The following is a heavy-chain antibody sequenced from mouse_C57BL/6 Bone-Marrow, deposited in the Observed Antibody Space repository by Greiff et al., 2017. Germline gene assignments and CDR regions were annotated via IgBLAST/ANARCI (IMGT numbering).Heavy chain of an antibody. V-gene: IGHV14-3*01. D-gene: IGHD2-14*01. CDR3: ARGVRGGYFDV. J-gene: IGHJ1*03. CDR2: IYPANGNT. CDR1: GFNIKNTY. Sequence: EVKLVESVAELVRPGASVKLSCTASGFNIKNTYMPWVKQRPEQGLELIGSIYPANGNTKYAPKFPGKATITADPSSHTAYLHLSSLTSEDPPSYECARGVRGGYFDVWGTGTTVTVSS.